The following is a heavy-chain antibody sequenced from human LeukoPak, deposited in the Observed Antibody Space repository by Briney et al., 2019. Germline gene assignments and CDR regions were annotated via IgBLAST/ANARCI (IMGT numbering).Heavy chain of an antibody. CDR1: GFAFSSYG. CDR3: TILAVASDFDY. CDR2: IWYDGSDK. D-gene: IGHD6-19*01. Sequence: PGGSLRLSCAVSGFAFSSYGMHWVRQAPGKGLEWVAIIWYDGSDKYYGDSVEGRLTISRDNSKNTLYLQMNSLRAEDTAVYYCTILAVASDFDYWGQGTLVTVSS. V-gene: IGHV3-33*01. J-gene: IGHJ4*02.